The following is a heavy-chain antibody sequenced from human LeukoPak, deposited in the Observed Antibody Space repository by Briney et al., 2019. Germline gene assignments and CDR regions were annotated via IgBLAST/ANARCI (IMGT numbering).Heavy chain of an antibody. CDR3: ARFSRQVGATTGDDY. CDR2: IYYSGST. D-gene: IGHD1-26*01. Sequence: NPSETLSLTCTVSGGSISSSSYYWGWIRQPPGKGLEWIGSIYYSGSTYYNPSLKSRVTISVDTSKNQISLKLSSVTAADTAVYYCARFSRQVGATTGDDYWGQGTLVTVSS. J-gene: IGHJ4*02. CDR1: GGSISSSSYY. V-gene: IGHV4-39*01.